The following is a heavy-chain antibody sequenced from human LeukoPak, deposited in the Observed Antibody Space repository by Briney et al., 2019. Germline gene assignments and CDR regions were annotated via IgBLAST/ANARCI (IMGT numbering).Heavy chain of an antibody. CDR2: INSDGSST. CDR1: GFTFSSYW. J-gene: IGHJ4*02. V-gene: IGHV3-74*01. Sequence: GGSLRLSCAASGFTFSSYWMHWVRQAPGKGLVWVSRINSDGSSTSYADSVKGRFTISRDNAKNTLYLQMNSLRVEDTAVYYCARRYYYDSSDYPDYWGQGTLVTVSS. D-gene: IGHD3-22*01. CDR3: ARRYYYDSSDYPDY.